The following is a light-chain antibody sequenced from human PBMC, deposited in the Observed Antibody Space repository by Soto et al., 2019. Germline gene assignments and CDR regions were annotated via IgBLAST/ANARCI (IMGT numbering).Light chain of an antibody. CDR3: QQRSNWPQIT. V-gene: IGKV3-11*01. J-gene: IGKJ5*01. Sequence: EIVLTQSPATLSLSPGERDTLSCRASQSVSSYLAWYQQKPGQAPRLLIYDASNRATGIPARFSGSGSGTDFTLTISSLEPEDFAVYYCQQRSNWPQITFGKGTRLEIK. CDR1: QSVSSY. CDR2: DAS.